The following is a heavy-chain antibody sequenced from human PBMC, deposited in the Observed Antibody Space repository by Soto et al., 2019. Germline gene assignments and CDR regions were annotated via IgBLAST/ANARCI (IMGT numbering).Heavy chain of an antibody. J-gene: IGHJ4*02. D-gene: IGHD4-17*01. CDR2: ISYDGSNI. V-gene: IGHV3-30-3*01. CDR3: ARESYGDIYFVY. Sequence: QVQLVEWGGGVVQPGRSLRLSCAASGFTFSHYAMHWVRQAPGKGLEWMAVISYDGSNIHYADSVEGRFTISRDNSKNTLYLQMNGLRAEDTSVYYCARESYGDIYFVYWGQGTLVTVSS. CDR1: GFTFSHYA.